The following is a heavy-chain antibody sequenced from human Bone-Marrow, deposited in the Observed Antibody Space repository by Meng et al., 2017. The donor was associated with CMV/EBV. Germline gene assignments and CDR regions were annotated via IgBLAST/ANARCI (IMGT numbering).Heavy chain of an antibody. CDR1: GFTFSSYW. CDR3: ARVSSGSYSLIVLLHFDY. V-gene: IGHV4-39*07. D-gene: IGHD1-26*01. J-gene: IGHJ4*02. Sequence: GSLRLSCAASGFTFSSYWMSWVRQAPGKGLEWIGSIYYSGSTYYNPSLKSRVTISVDTSKNQFSLKLSSVTAADTAVYYCARVSSGSYSLIVLLHFDYWGQGTLVTVS. CDR2: IYYSGST.